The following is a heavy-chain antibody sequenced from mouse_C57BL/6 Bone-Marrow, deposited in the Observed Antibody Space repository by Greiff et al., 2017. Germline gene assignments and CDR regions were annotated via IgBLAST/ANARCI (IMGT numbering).Heavy chain of an antibody. D-gene: IGHD2-4*01. Sequence: QVQLKQPGAELVKPGASVKVSCKASGYTFTSYWMHWVKQRPGQGLEWIGRIRPSASGTNSTQKFKGKATLTVHKSASTAYMHLSSLTSEDSAFYYCAIWKIRRFAYWGQGTLVTVSA. CDR3: AIWKIRRFAY. V-gene: IGHV1-74*01. J-gene: IGHJ3*01. CDR2: IRPSASGT. CDR1: GYTFTSYW.